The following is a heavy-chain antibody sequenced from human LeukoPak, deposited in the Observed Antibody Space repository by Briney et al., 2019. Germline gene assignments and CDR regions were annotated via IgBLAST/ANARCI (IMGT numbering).Heavy chain of an antibody. V-gene: IGHV3-9*01. Sequence: GGSLRLSCAASGFTFDDYAMHWVRQAPGKGLEWVSGISWNSGSIGYADSVKGRFTISRDNAKNSLYLQMNSLRAEDTALYYCAKEGRRFSSSWLYFDYWGQGTLVTVSS. J-gene: IGHJ4*02. CDR2: ISWNSGSI. CDR1: GFTFDDYA. CDR3: AKEGRRFSSSWLYFDY. D-gene: IGHD6-13*01.